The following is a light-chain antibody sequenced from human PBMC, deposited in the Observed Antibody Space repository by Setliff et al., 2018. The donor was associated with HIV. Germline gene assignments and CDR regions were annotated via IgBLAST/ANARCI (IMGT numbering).Light chain of an antibody. J-gene: IGLJ1*01. CDR3: CSYAGSSTPYV. Sequence: QSALTQPASVSGSPVQSITISCTGTSSDVGSYNLVSWYQQHSGKAPKLMSYEVSKRPSGFSNRISGSKSGNTASLTISGLQAEDEADYYCCSYAGSSTPYVFGTGTKVTVL. CDR1: SSDVGSYNL. CDR2: EVS. V-gene: IGLV2-23*02.